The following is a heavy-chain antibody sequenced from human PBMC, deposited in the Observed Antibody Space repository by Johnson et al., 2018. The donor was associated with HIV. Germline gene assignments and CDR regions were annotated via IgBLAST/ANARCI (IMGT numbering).Heavy chain of an antibody. CDR1: GFTLSSYA. CDR2: ISYDGSNK. J-gene: IGHJ3*02. D-gene: IGHD1-26*01. V-gene: IGHV3-30-3*01. CDR3: ARDRPPGATLSDAFDI. Sequence: QVQLVESGGGVVQPGRSLRLSCAASGFTLSSYAMHWVRQAPGKGLEWAAVISYDGSNKYYADSVKGRFTISRENAKNSLYLQMNSLRAEDTAVYYCARDRPPGATLSDAFDIWGQGTMVTVSS.